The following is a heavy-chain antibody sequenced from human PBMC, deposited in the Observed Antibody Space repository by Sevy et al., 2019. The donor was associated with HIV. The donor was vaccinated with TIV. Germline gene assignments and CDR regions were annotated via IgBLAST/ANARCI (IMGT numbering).Heavy chain of an antibody. CDR3: TSGLATAVTPEYYFDY. V-gene: IGHV3-49*03. J-gene: IGHJ4*02. CDR1: GFTFDDYA. D-gene: IGHD5-12*01. Sequence: GGSLRLSCTTSGFTFDDYAMSWFRQAPGKGLEWVAFITRNSYEAYGGTTDYGASVKGRFIISRDDSKSIAYLQMNSLKNEDKDVYYCTSGLATAVTPEYYFDYWGQGTLVTVSS. CDR2: ITRNSYEAYGGTT.